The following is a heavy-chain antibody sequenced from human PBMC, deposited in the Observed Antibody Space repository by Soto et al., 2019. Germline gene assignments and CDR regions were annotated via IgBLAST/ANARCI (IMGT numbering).Heavy chain of an antibody. J-gene: IGHJ4*02. CDR2: INHSGST. CDR3: AGPLNLNSSSWYYFDY. CDR1: GGSFSCYY. D-gene: IGHD6-13*01. V-gene: IGHV4-34*01. Sequence: PSETLSPTCAVYGGSFSCYYWSWIRQPPGKGLEWIGEINHSGSTNYNPSLKSRVTISVDTSKNQFSLKLSSVTAADTAVYYCAGPLNLNSSSWYYFDYWGQGTLVTVSS.